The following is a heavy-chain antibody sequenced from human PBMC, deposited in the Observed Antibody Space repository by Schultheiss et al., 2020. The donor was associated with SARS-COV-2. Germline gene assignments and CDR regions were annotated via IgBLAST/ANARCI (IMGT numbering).Heavy chain of an antibody. V-gene: IGHV4-59*01. CDR1: GGSTSSYY. CDR2: IYYSGST. J-gene: IGHJ4*02. D-gene: IGHD3-9*01. CDR3: ASLHLTGYFDY. Sequence: SETLSLTCTVSGGSTSSYYWSWIRQPPGKGLEWIGYIYYSGSTNYNPSLKSRVTISVDTSKNQFSLKLSSVTAADTAVYYCASLHLTGYFDYWGQGTLVTVSS.